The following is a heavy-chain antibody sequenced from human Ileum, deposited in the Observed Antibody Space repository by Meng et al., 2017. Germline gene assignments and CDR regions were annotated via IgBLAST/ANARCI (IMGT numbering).Heavy chain of an antibody. CDR1: GYSFTSYW. CDR3: ARRIVGATYYFDS. Sequence: GEDLKISCKGSGYSFTSYWIGWVRQMPGKGLEWMGIIYPGDSDTRHSPSFQGQVTISADKSISTAYLQWSSLTASDTAMYYCARRIVGATYYFDSWGQGTLVTVSS. V-gene: IGHV5-51*01. J-gene: IGHJ4*02. D-gene: IGHD1-26*01. CDR2: IYPGDSDT.